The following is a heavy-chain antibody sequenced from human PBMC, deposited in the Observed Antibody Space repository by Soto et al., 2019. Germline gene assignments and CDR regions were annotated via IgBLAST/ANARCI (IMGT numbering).Heavy chain of an antibody. CDR3: ARESEDLTSNFDY. Sequence: KPGGSLRLSCAASGVTFTRYSMNWVRQAPGKGLEWVSSISSTTNYIYYGDSMKGRFTMSRDNAKNSLYPEMNSLRAEHTAVYYCARESEDLTSNFDYWGQGTLVTVSS. V-gene: IGHV3-21*06. CDR1: GVTFTRYS. CDR2: ISSTTNYI. J-gene: IGHJ4*02.